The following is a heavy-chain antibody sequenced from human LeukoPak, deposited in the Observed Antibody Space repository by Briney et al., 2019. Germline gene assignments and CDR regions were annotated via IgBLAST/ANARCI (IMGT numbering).Heavy chain of an antibody. CDR1: GGSISSYY. J-gene: IGHJ4*02. CDR3: ARERGDSSGSFDY. Sequence: ASETLSLTCTVSGGSISSYYWSWIRQPPGKGLEWIGYIYYSGSTNYNPSLKSRVTISVDTSKNQFSLKLSSVTAADTAVDYCARERGDSSGSFDYWGQGTRVTVSS. V-gene: IGHV4-59*01. D-gene: IGHD3-22*01. CDR2: IYYSGST.